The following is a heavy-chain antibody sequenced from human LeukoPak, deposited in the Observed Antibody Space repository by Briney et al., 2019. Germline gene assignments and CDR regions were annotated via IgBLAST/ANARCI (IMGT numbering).Heavy chain of an antibody. V-gene: IGHV4-39*01. CDR2: KCYSGTT. Sequence: SETLSLTCTVSGGSIRDSSYYWGWIRQPPGKGLEWIASKCYSGTTYYNPSLESRVTISLDTSKNQVSLSLTSVTATDTAVYYCARLVAGTETTANWLDPWGQGTLVAVSS. CDR3: ARLVAGTETTANWLDP. J-gene: IGHJ5*02. CDR1: GGSIRDSSYY. D-gene: IGHD6-19*01.